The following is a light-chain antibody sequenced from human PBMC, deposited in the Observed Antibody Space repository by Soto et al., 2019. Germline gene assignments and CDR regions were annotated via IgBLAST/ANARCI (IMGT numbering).Light chain of an antibody. CDR3: YSYAGENLYV. CDR1: SPDVGSYNL. CDR2: EGT. Sequence: QSVLTQPPSVSGSAGQWVTIPCTGTSPDVGSYNLVSWFQQHPGTVPKLLIYEGTKRPSGLSDRFSGSKSGTTASLTISGLQAEDEDHYYCYSYAGENLYVFGTGTKVTVL. V-gene: IGLV2-23*01. J-gene: IGLJ1*01.